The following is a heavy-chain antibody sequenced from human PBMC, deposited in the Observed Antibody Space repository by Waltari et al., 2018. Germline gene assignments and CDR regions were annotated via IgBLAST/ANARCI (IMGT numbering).Heavy chain of an antibody. CDR1: GGTFSSYA. D-gene: IGHD3-10*01. V-gene: IGHV1-69*05. J-gene: IGHJ6*02. Sequence: QVQLVQSGAEVKKPGSSVKVSCKASGGTFSSYAISWVRQAPGQGLEWMGGIIPIFGTANYAQKFQGRVTMTTDESTRTAYMELSSLRSEDTAVYYCAKNYMGVSYYYYGMDVWGQGTTVTVSS. CDR2: IIPIFGTA. CDR3: AKNYMGVSYYYYGMDV.